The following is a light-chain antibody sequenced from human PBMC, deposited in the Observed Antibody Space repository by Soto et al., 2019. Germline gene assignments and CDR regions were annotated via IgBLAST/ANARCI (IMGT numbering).Light chain of an antibody. V-gene: IGLV2-14*01. Sequence: QSALTQPASVSGSPGQSITISCTGTSSDVGGYNYVSWYQQHPGKAPKLMIYDVSKRPSGVSNRFSGSKSGNTASLTISGLQAEDEADYYCSSYKSSSTLFGGGTKLTVL. CDR3: SSYKSSSTL. CDR2: DVS. CDR1: SSDVGGYNY. J-gene: IGLJ2*01.